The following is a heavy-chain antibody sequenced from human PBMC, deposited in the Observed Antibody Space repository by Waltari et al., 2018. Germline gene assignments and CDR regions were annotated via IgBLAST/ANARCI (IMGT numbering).Heavy chain of an antibody. V-gene: IGHV1-2*02. CDR1: GYTFADFY. J-gene: IGHJ4*02. CDR3: ARGGGVAVPGFDY. D-gene: IGHD6-19*01. Sequence: QVKLVQSGAEVRRPGASVRISCKTSGYTFADFYIHWVRQAPGQGLEWMGWTNPNSGGSRFAQLFQGRVTMTRDTSTNTAYLDLGRLRSDDTAVFYCARGGGVAVPGFDYWGPGTLITVSS. CDR2: TNPNSGGS.